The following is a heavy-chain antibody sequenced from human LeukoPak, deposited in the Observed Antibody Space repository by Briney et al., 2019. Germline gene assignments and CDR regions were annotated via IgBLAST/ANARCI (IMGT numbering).Heavy chain of an antibody. CDR1: GGSISTYY. Sequence: ASETLSLTCTVSGGSISTYYWSWIRQPPGKGLEWIGYIYDSGSSNYNPSLKSRITMSVDTSKNQFSLKLRSVTAADTAVYYCARAYRQSHDYWGQGTLVTVSS. J-gene: IGHJ4*02. CDR3: ARAYRQSHDY. V-gene: IGHV4-59*01. D-gene: IGHD2-21*01. CDR2: IYDSGSS.